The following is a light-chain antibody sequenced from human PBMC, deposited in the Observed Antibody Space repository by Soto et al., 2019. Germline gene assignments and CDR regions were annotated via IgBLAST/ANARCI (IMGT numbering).Light chain of an antibody. Sequence: QSALTQPRSVSGSPGQSVTISCTGTSSDVGSYNYVSWYQQKPGKVPKFMIYDVNKRPSGVPDRFSGSKSGNTATLTISGLQAEDEADYYCCSYAGTYYVFGEGTKVTVL. CDR1: SSDVGSYNY. CDR2: DVN. CDR3: CSYAGTYYV. V-gene: IGLV2-11*01. J-gene: IGLJ3*02.